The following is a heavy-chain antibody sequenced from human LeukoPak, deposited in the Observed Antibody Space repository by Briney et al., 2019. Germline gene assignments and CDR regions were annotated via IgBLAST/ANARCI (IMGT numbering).Heavy chain of an antibody. CDR2: IYHSGST. CDR1: GYSISSGYY. D-gene: IGHD6-6*01. CDR3: ARASEYSSSPPDY. V-gene: IGHV4-38-2*01. Sequence: PSETLSLTCAVSGYSISSGYYWGWIRQPAGKGLGWIGSIYHSGSTYYNPSLKSRVTISVDTSKNQFSLKLSSVTAADTAVYYCARASEYSSSPPDYWGQGTLVTVSS. J-gene: IGHJ4*02.